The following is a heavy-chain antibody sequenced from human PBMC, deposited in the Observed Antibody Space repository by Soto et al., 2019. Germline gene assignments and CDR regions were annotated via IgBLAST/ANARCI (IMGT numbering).Heavy chain of an antibody. CDR3: ARSPSPAYYYDSSGGPEFDY. CDR2: IGTAGDT. V-gene: IGHV3-13*01. CDR1: GFTFSSYD. Sequence: GGSLRLSCGASGFTFSSYDMHWVRQATGKGLEWVSAIGTAGDTYYPGSVKGRFTISRENAKNSLYLQMNSLRAEDTAVYYCARSPSPAYYYDSSGGPEFDYWGQGTLVTVSS. J-gene: IGHJ4*02. D-gene: IGHD3-22*01.